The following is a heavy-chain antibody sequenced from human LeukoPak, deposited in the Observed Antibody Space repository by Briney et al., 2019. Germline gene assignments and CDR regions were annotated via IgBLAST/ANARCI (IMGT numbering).Heavy chain of an antibody. Sequence: ASVTVSCKASGSTFTSYGISWVRRAPGQGLEWMGWISAYNVNTNDAQKLQGRVTMTTDTSTTTAYLELRRLRSDDTAVYYCARLPVSGPWARFYYWGQGTLVTVSS. V-gene: IGHV1-18*01. CDR3: ARLPVSGPWARFYY. CDR2: ISAYNVNT. CDR1: GSTFTSYG. D-gene: IGHD4-11*01. J-gene: IGHJ4*02.